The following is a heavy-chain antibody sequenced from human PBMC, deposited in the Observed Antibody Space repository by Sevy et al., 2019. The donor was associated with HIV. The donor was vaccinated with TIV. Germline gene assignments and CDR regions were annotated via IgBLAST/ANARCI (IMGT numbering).Heavy chain of an antibody. CDR2: INQDGSKI. CDR3: AGVGIFEKSESQYRFMDY. CDR1: GFTFTTYW. D-gene: IGHD6-6*01. V-gene: IGHV3-7*03. Sequence: QLGGSLRLSCAASGFTFTTYWMTWVRQAPGKGLEWVANINQDGSKINYVDSVKGRFIISRDNAKKSLYVQINGLRADDTAVYYWAGVGIFEKSESQYRFMDYWGQGTLVTVSS. J-gene: IGHJ4*02.